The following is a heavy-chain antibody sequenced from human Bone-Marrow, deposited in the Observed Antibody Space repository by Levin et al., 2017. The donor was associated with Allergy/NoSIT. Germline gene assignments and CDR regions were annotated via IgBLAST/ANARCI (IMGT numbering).Heavy chain of an antibody. CDR3: ARVIQGTFDY. Sequence: SQTLSLTCAVYGGSFSGYYWSWIRQPPGKGLEWIGEINHSGSTNYNPSLKSRVTISVDTSKNQFSLKLSSVTAADTAVYYCARVIQGTFDYWGQGTLVTVSS. CDR2: INHSGST. D-gene: IGHD1-1*01. V-gene: IGHV4-34*01. J-gene: IGHJ4*02. CDR1: GGSFSGYY.